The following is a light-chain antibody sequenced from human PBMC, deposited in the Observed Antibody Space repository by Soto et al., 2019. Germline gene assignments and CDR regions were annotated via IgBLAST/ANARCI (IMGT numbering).Light chain of an antibody. CDR1: SSDVGGYNY. CDR3: SSYAGSNNLV. Sequence: QSALTQPPSASGSPGQSVTISCTGTSSDVGGYNYVSWYQQYPGKAPKLMINEVTKRPSGVPDRFSGSKSGNTASLTVSGLQAEDEADYYCSSYAGSNNLVFGGGTKLTVL. CDR2: EVT. J-gene: IGLJ2*01. V-gene: IGLV2-8*01.